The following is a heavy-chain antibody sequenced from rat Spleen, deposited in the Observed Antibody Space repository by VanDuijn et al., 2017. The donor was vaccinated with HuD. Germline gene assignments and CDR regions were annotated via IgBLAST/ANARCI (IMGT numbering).Heavy chain of an antibody. CDR3: ARMNAGYGVRDA. V-gene: IGHV5-7*01. CDR2: ISYDGSST. D-gene: IGHD4-3*01. Sequence: EVQLVESGGGLVQPGRSLKLSCAASGFTFSDYNMAWVRQAPKKGLEWVATISYDGSSTYYRDSVKGRFTISRENTKSTLYLQMDSQRSEDTATYYGARMNAGYGVRDAWGQVASVTVSS. J-gene: IGHJ4*01. CDR1: GFTFSDYN.